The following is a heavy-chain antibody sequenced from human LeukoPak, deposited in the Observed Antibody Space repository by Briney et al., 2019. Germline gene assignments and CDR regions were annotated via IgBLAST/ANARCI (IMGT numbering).Heavy chain of an antibody. CDR1: GFTFSDSG. CDR3: AKIEYSSLEV. Sequence: GGSLRLSCVATGFTFSDSGMSWVRQAPGKGLEWVAFIRYDGTKDYYADSVKGRFTISRDNSENTLNLQMNSLRPADTAVYYCAKIEYSSLEVWGKGTTVTVSS. V-gene: IGHV3-30*02. D-gene: IGHD6-13*01. J-gene: IGHJ6*04. CDR2: IRYDGTKD.